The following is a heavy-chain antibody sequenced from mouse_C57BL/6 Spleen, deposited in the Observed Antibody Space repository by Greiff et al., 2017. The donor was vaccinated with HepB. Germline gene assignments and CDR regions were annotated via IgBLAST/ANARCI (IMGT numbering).Heavy chain of an antibody. CDR1: GYTFTDYY. CDR3: ARYGVGYGNYEDAMDY. CDR2: INPNNGGT. V-gene: IGHV1-26*01. J-gene: IGHJ4*01. D-gene: IGHD2-10*02. Sequence: EVQLQQSGPELVKPGASVKISCKASGYTFTDYYMNWVKQSHGKSLEWIGDINPNNGGTSYNQKFKGKATLTVDKSSSTAYMELRSLTSEDSAVYYCARYGVGYGNYEDAMDYWGQGTSVTVSS.